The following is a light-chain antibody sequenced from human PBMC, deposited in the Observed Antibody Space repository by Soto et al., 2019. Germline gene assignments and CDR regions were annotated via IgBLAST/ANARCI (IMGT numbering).Light chain of an antibody. Sequence: IVLTQSPSTLSLSPGERATLSCRASQRVXNVFAWYLQRPGQAPRLLXVDASKRAAGGPARLSGSGSATDFTLTISILEPYDSAVYYFQQRSSGPITFGQGTRLEIK. CDR2: DAS. J-gene: IGKJ5*01. V-gene: IGKV3-11*01. CDR1: QRVXNV. CDR3: QQRSSGPIT.